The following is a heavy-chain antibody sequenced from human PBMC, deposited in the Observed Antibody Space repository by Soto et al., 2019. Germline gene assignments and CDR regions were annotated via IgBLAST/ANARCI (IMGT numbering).Heavy chain of an antibody. D-gene: IGHD2-21*01. CDR3: ARTVEYDSIPYYYADF. Sequence: GASVNVSCKASGYTFNTYAITWVRQAPGQGLEWMGWISGYNGNTNYAQTLQGRGTMTTDTSTSTAYLELRSLRSDDTAVYYCARTVEYDSIPYYYADFWGQGTLVTVSS. CDR2: ISGYNGNT. CDR1: GYTFNTYA. J-gene: IGHJ4*01. V-gene: IGHV1-18*01.